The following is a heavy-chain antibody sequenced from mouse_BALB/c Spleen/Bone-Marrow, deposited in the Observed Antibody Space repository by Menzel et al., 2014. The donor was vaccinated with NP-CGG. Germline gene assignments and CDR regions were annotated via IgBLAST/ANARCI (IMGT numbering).Heavy chain of an antibody. CDR1: GYAFTNYW. J-gene: IGHJ2*01. CDR3: TRRRSLDY. CDR2: IYPGSGNT. Sequence: VQLQQSGTELVRPGTSVKISCKASGYAFTNYWLGWVKQRPGRGLEWIGDIYPGSGNTYYNEKFKGKATLTADKSSSTAYMQLSGLTSEDSAVYFCTRRRSLDYWGQGTTLTVSS. V-gene: IGHV1-63*01.